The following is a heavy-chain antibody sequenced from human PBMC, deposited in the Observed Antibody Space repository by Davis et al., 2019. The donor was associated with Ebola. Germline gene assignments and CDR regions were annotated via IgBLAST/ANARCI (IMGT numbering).Heavy chain of an antibody. J-gene: IGHJ6*02. CDR2: ISWNSGSI. Sequence: PGGSLRLSCAASGFTFDDYAMHWVRQAPGKGLEWVSGISWNSGSIGYADSVKGRFTISRDNAKNSRYLQMNSLGAEDTAVYYCARDPTRTYYDFWSGSSDYYYGMDVWGQGTTVTVSS. D-gene: IGHD3-3*01. CDR1: GFTFDDYA. CDR3: ARDPTRTYYDFWSGSSDYYYGMDV. V-gene: IGHV3-9*01.